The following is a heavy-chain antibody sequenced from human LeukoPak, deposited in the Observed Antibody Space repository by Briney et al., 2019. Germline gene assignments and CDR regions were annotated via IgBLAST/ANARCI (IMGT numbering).Heavy chain of an antibody. CDR1: GFIFSSYS. D-gene: IGHD6-13*01. V-gene: IGHV3-23*01. CDR2: ISGSGGST. J-gene: IGHJ4*02. CDR3: AKVRGIAGVNYYFDY. Sequence: PGGSLRLSCAASGFIFSSYSMNWVRQAPGKGLEWVSAISGSGGSTYYADSVKGRFTISRDNSKNTLYLQMNSLRAEDTAVYYCAKVRGIAGVNYYFDYWGQGTLVTVSS.